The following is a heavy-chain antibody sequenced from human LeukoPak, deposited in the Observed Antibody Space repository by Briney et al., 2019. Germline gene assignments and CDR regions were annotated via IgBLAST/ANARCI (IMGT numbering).Heavy chain of an antibody. CDR2: ISGSGDST. CDR3: AREPLVRGVTGYFDY. V-gene: IGHV3-23*01. Sequence: PGGSLRLSCAASGFTFNFYAMSWVRQAPGKGLEWVSGISGSGDSTYYADSVKGRFTISRDNSKNTLYLQMDSLRAEDTAVYYCAREPLVRGVTGYFDYWGQGTLVTVSS. CDR1: GFTFNFYA. J-gene: IGHJ4*02. D-gene: IGHD3-10*01.